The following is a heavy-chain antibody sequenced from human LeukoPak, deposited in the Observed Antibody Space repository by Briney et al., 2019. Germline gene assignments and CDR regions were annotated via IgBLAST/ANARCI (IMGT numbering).Heavy chain of an antibody. D-gene: IGHD3-22*01. CDR3: ARGYYYDSSGYYLDY. V-gene: IGHV3-7*01. Sequence: SGGSLRLSCAASGFTFSSYWMSWVRQAPGKGLEWVANIKQDGSEKYYVDSVEGRFTLSRDNAKNSLYLQMNSLRAEDTAVYYCARGYYYDSSGYYLDYWGQGTLVTVSS. CDR2: IKQDGSEK. J-gene: IGHJ4*02. CDR1: GFTFSSYW.